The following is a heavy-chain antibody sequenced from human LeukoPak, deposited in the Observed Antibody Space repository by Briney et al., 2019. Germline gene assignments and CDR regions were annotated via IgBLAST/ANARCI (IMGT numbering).Heavy chain of an antibody. CDR2: ISGSGGST. CDR1: GFTFSSYA. J-gene: IGHJ5*02. D-gene: IGHD3-3*01. V-gene: IGHV3-23*01. CDR3: AKDSDFWSGYFSWFDP. Sequence: PGGSLRLSCAASGFTFSSYAMSWVRQAPGKGLEWVSAISGSGGSTYYADSVKGRFTISRDNSKNTLYLQMNSLRAEDTAVYYCAKDSDFWSGYFSWFDPWGQGTLVTVSS.